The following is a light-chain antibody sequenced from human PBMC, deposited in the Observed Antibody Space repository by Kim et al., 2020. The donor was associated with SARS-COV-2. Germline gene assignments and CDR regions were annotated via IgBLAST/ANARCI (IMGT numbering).Light chain of an antibody. CDR3: QVWDGTSDHPV. CDR1: NIGSKS. Sequence: SYELTQPPSVSVAPGKTARITCGGNNIGSKSVHWYQQKPGQAPVLVIYCDTIRPSGIPERFSGSNSGNTATLTISRVEAGDEAGYYCQVWDGTSDHPVFGGGTQLTVL. CDR2: CDT. V-gene: IGLV3-21*04. J-gene: IGLJ3*02.